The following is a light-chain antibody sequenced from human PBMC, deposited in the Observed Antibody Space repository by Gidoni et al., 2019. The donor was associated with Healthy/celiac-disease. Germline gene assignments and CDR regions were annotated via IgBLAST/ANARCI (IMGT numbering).Light chain of an antibody. CDR2: DAA. Sequence: IVLTPPPATLSLSPGERATLSCRASQSVSSYLAWYQQKPGQPPSRLINDAANRATGILASFSGSGSGTEFSTTTISIVPEDVAVYYCQQRSDWSPLTFGGGTKVEIK. CDR3: QQRSDWSPLT. V-gene: IGKV3-11*01. CDR1: QSVSSY. J-gene: IGKJ4*02.